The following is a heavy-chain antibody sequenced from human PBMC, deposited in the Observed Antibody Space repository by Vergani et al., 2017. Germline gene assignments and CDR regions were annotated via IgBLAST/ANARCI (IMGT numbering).Heavy chain of an antibody. J-gene: IGHJ5*02. CDR2: IYSGGST. V-gene: IGHV3-66*01. CDR3: ARDPYCSSTSCHEGWFDP. D-gene: IGHD2-2*01. Sequence: EVQLVESGGGLVQPGGSLRLSCAASGFTVSSNYMSWVRQAPGKGLEWVSVIYSGGSTYYADSVKGRFTISRDNSKNTLYLQMNSLRAEDTAVYYCARDPYCSSTSCHEGWFDPWGQGTLVTVSS. CDR1: GFTVSSNY.